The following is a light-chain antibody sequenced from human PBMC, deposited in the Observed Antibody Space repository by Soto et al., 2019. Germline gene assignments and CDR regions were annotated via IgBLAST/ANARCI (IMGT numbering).Light chain of an antibody. J-gene: IGKJ1*01. V-gene: IGKV1-9*01. CDR3: QQSYSTPPT. CDR2: SAS. CDR1: QGTSNY. Sequence: IQLTHSPSSLSASVRDRVTITCRASQGTSNYLAWYQQKPGKAPNLLIYSASALQSGVPSRFSGSGSGTDFTPTISSLQPEDFATYYCQQSYSTPPTFGQGTKVDIK.